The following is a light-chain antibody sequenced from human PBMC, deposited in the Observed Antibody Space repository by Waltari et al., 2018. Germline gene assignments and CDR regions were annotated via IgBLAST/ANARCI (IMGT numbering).Light chain of an antibody. Sequence: DIVMTQSPASLALSLGERATINCKSSQTSLFNNMYYLAWYQQKSGQPPKLLIYWASTRESGVPDRFSGSGSGTDFNLTISSLQAEDVAVYYCQQYYSRVLTFGGGTKVEIK. V-gene: IGKV4-1*01. CDR2: WAS. CDR1: QTSLFNNMYY. J-gene: IGKJ4*01. CDR3: QQYYSRVLT.